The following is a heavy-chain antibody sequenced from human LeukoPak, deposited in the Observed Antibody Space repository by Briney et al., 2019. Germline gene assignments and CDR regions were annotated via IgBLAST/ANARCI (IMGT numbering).Heavy chain of an antibody. CDR2: IYTSGST. D-gene: IGHD2-2*01. CDR3: ARALNKGYCSSTSCYPDAFDI. CDR1: GGSISSYY. Sequence: SETLSLTCTVSGGSISSYYWSWIRQPAGKGLEWIGRIYTSGSTNYNPSLKSRVTMSVDTSKNQFSLKLSSVTAADTAVYYCARALNKGYCSSTSCYPDAFDIWGQGTMVTVSS. V-gene: IGHV4-4*07. J-gene: IGHJ3*02.